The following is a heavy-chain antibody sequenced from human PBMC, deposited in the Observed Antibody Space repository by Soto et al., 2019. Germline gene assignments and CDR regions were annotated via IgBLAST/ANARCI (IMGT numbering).Heavy chain of an antibody. CDR1: EFTFSSYA. D-gene: IGHD3-22*01. Sequence: EVQLLESGGGLVQPGGSLRLSCAASEFTFSSYAMSWVRQAPGKGLEWVSAISGSGGSTYYADSVKGRFTISRDNSKNTLYLQMNSLRAEDTAVYYCANGKVVINHYFDYWGQGTLVTVSS. J-gene: IGHJ4*02. V-gene: IGHV3-23*01. CDR2: ISGSGGST. CDR3: ANGKVVINHYFDY.